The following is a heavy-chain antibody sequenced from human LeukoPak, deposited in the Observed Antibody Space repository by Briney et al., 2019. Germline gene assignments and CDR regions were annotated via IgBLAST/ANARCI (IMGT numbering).Heavy chain of an antibody. CDR3: ASGYYYGSGSKPLPFDY. V-gene: IGHV4-34*01. CDR2: INHSGST. D-gene: IGHD3-10*01. J-gene: IGHJ4*02. Sequence: SETLSLTCAVYGGSFSGYYWSWIRQPPGKGLEWIGEINHSGSTNYNPSLKSRVTISVDTSKNQFSLKLSSVAAADTVVYYCASGYYYGSGSKPLPFDYWGQGTLVTVSS. CDR1: GGSFSGYY.